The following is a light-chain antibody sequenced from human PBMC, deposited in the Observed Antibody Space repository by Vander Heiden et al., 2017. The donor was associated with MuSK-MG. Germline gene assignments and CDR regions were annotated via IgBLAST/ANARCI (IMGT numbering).Light chain of an antibody. CDR3: QVWDTANNNEV. J-gene: IGLJ1*01. CDR2: SDS. V-gene: IGLV3-21*04. CDR1: DIGSNS. Sequence: YLLTQPPSGSVGPGKTAQISCGGGDIGSNSEHRYQQKSGRAPVLVIASDSDRPLRVPERFSVSNSRNTATPTLSRVEARDEADDYCQVWDTANNNEVFGTGTIVTVL.